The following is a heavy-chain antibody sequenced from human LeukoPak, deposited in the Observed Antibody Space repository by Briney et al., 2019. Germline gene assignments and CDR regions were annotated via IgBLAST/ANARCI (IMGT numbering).Heavy chain of an antibody. D-gene: IGHD3-22*01. V-gene: IGHV4-59*01. CDR2: XXTGST. CDR3: ARECYYDTSGYRYYFDY. Sequence: XXTGSTNYNPSLKSRVTISVDTSKNQFSLKLSSVTAADTAVYYCARECYYDTSGYRYYFDYWGQGTLVTVSS. J-gene: IGHJ4*02.